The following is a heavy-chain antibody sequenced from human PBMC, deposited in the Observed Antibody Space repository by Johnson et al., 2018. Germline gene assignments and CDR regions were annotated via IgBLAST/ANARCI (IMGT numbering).Heavy chain of an antibody. D-gene: IGHD6-13*01. J-gene: IGHJ4*02. CDR3: ASVTWSYTSSRDVDYYFDY. CDR1: GGTFSSSA. CDR2: IITVFGTT. Sequence: VQLLESGAEVKKPGSSVKVSCKASGGTFSSSAISWVRQAPGQGLEWLGGIITVFGTTNYAQKFQGRVTITADESTSTAYMELNSLRSEYTALYYCASVTWSYTSSRDVDYYFDYWGQGTLVTVSS. V-gene: IGHV1-69*01.